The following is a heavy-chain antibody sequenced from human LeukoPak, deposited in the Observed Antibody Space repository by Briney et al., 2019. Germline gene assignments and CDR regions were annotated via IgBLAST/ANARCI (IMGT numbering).Heavy chain of an antibody. Sequence: KSSETLSLTCTVSGGSISSHYWSWIRQSPGRGLEWIGFTFYTGSTNSNPSLKSRVTMSADPSKNRVSLRLISVTAADTAIYYCAXHRXSLGFHNWFDPWGQGTLVSVSS. CDR2: TFYTGST. V-gene: IGHV4-59*08. CDR3: AXHRXSLGFHNWFDP. J-gene: IGHJ5*02. CDR1: GGSISSHY. D-gene: IGHD3-16*01.